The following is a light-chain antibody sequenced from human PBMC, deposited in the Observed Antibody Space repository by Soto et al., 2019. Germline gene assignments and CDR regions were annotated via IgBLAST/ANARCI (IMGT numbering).Light chain of an antibody. CDR1: QSISSW. CDR2: KAS. V-gene: IGKV1-5*03. J-gene: IGKJ1*01. Sequence: IQLSQSPSTLSASVGDRVATACRGSQSISSWLAWYQQKPGKAPKLLIYKASSLDSGGPSRFSGSGSGTEFTRTLSSLQPDDFACYHCKNRWTFGQGTKVDIK. CDR3: KNRWT.